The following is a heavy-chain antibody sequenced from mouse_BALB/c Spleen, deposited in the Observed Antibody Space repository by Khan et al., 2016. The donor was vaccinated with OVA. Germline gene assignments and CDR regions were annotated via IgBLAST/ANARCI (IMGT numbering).Heavy chain of an antibody. CDR1: GYTFTSYV. CDR3: ARNYRYDVYFDY. V-gene: IGHV1S136*01. Sequence: EVQLQESGPELVKPGASVKMSCKASGYTFTSYVIHWVKQKPGQGLEWIGYIYPYNDDTKSNEKFKGKATLTSDKSSSTAYMELRSLTSEDSAVYYGARNYRYDVYFDYWGQGTTLTVSS. D-gene: IGHD2-14*01. CDR2: IYPYNDDT. J-gene: IGHJ2*01.